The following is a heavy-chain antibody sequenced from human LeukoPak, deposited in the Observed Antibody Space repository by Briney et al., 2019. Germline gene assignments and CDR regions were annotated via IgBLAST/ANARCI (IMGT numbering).Heavy chain of an antibody. Sequence: SETLSLTCTVSGGSISSHYWSWIRQPPGKGLEWIGYIYYSGSTNYNPSLKSRVTISVDTSKNQFSLKLSSVTAADTAVYYCARGLVATIEVPWFDPWGQGTLVTVSS. V-gene: IGHV4-59*11. CDR3: ARGLVATIEVPWFDP. CDR2: IYYSGST. J-gene: IGHJ5*02. CDR1: GGSISSHY. D-gene: IGHD5-12*01.